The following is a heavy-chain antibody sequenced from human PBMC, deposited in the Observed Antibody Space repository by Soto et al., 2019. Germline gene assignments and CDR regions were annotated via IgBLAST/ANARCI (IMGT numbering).Heavy chain of an antibody. J-gene: IGHJ3*02. V-gene: IGHV4-30-4*01. CDR1: GGSISSGDYY. D-gene: IGHD3-3*01. CDR3: ARDRIDDFWRGYYRGDAFDI. Sequence: QVQLQESGPGLVKPSQTLSLTCTVSGGSISSGDYYWSWIRQPPGKGLEWLGYIYYSGSTYYNPSLKSRVTISVDTSKNQFSLKLSSVTAADTAVYYCARDRIDDFWRGYYRGDAFDIWGQGTMVTVSS. CDR2: IYYSGST.